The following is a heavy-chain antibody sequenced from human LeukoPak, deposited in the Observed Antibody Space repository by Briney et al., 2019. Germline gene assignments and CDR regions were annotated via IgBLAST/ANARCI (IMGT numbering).Heavy chain of an antibody. Sequence: GGSLRLSCAASGFTFSSYWMHWVRQAPGKGLVWVSRINSHGSSTSYADSVKGRFIISRDTAKNTLYLQMNSLRAEDTAVYYCAKDRFPATAIASFDYWGQGTLVTVSS. J-gene: IGHJ4*02. D-gene: IGHD2-2*02. V-gene: IGHV3-74*01. CDR2: INSHGSST. CDR1: GFTFSSYW. CDR3: AKDRFPATAIASFDY.